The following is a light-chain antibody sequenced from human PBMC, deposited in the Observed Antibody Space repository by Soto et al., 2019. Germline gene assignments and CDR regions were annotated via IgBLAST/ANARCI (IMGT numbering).Light chain of an antibody. Sequence: DIQMTQSPSTLSASVGDRVAITCRASQSIGSWVAWYQQKPGKAPELLIYAASSLQSGVPSRFSGSGSGTDFTLTISSLQPEDFATYYCQQSYSTAITFGQGTRLEIK. CDR2: AAS. V-gene: IGKV1-39*01. CDR1: QSIGSW. J-gene: IGKJ5*01. CDR3: QQSYSTAIT.